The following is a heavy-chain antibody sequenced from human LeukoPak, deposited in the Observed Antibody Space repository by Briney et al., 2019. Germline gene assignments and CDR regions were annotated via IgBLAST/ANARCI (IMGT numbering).Heavy chain of an antibody. CDR2: IKQDGSEK. D-gene: IGHD1-7*01. CDR1: GFTFSSYW. CDR3: ARKAQYNGHYPLDY. J-gene: IGHJ4*02. Sequence: GWSLRLSCAASGFTFSSYWMNWVRQAPGKGLEWVANIKQDGSEKYYVGSVKGRFTISRDNAKNSLYLQMNSLRAEDTALYFCARKAQYNGHYPLDYWGQGTLVTVSS. V-gene: IGHV3-7*03.